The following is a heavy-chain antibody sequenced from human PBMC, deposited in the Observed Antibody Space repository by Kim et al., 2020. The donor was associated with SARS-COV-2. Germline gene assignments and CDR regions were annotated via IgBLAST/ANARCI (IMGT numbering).Heavy chain of an antibody. CDR2: IYPGDSDT. CDR1: GYSFTSYW. V-gene: IGHV5-51*01. D-gene: IGHD3-10*01. Sequence: GESLKISCKGSGYSFTSYWIGWVRQMPGKGLEWMGIIYPGDSDTRYSPSFQGQVTISADKSISTAYLQWSSLKASDTAMYYCASRHNMVRGPSDAFDIWGQGTMVTVSS. CDR3: ASRHNMVRGPSDAFDI. J-gene: IGHJ3*02.